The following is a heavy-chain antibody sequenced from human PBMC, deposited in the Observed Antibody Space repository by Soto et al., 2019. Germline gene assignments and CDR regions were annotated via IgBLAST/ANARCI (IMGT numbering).Heavy chain of an antibody. CDR1: GFTFSSYS. D-gene: IGHD3-3*01. J-gene: IGHJ6*02. CDR3: ARDTLRFLEWLINYGMDV. Sequence: EVQLVESGGGLVQPGGSLRLSCAASGFTFSSYSMNWVRQAPGKGLEWVSYISSSSSTIYYADSVKGRCTISRDNAKNSLYLQMNSLRDEDTAVYYCARDTLRFLEWLINYGMDVWGQGTTVTVSS. CDR2: ISSSSSTI. V-gene: IGHV3-48*02.